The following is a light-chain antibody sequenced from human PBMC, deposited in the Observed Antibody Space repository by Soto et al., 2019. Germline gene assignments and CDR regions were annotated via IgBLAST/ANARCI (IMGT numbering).Light chain of an antibody. CDR3: AAWDDGLNGPV. CDR2: SNN. Sequence: QSVLTQPPSASGTPGQRVTISCAGSSSNIGSNTVNWYQQLPGTAPKLLIYSNNQRPSGVPDRFSGSKSGTSASLAISGLQSEDEADYYCAAWDDGLNGPVFGTGTQRTVL. CDR1: SSNIGSNT. V-gene: IGLV1-44*01. J-gene: IGLJ1*01.